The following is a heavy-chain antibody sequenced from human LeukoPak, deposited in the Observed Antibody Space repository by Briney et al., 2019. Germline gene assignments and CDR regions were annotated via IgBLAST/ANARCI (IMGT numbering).Heavy chain of an antibody. Sequence: GGSLRLSCAASGFTFSSYSMNWVRQAPGKGLEWVSYISSSSSTIYYADSVKGRFTISRDNAKNSLYLQMNSLRAEDTAVYYCAREPGSNYYYYYMDVWGKGTTVTVSS. CDR2: ISSSSSTI. D-gene: IGHD3-10*01. CDR3: AREPGSNYYYYYMDV. CDR1: GFTFSSYS. V-gene: IGHV3-48*01. J-gene: IGHJ6*03.